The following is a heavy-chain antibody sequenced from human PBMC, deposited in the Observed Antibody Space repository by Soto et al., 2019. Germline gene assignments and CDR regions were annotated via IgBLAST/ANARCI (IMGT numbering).Heavy chain of an antibody. CDR3: AKGKGNVLRFLEWLLYVDY. Sequence: QVQLVESGGGVVQPGRSLRLSCAASGFTFSSYGMHWVRQAPGKGLEWVAVISYDGSNKYYADSVKGRFTISRDNSKNTLYLPMNSLRAEDTAVYYCAKGKGNVLRFLEWLLYVDYWGQGTLVTVSS. J-gene: IGHJ4*02. V-gene: IGHV3-30*18. CDR1: GFTFSSYG. D-gene: IGHD3-3*01. CDR2: ISYDGSNK.